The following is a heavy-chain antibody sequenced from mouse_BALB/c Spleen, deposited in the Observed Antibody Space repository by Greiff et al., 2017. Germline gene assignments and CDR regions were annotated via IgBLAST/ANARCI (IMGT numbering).Heavy chain of an antibody. J-gene: IGHJ4*01. CDR3: ARFPYDFYAMDY. D-gene: IGHD6-5*01. V-gene: IGHV14-3*02. Sequence: EVMLVESGAELVKPGASVKLSCTASGFNIKDTYMHWVKQRPEQGLEWIGRIDPANGNTKYDPKFQGKATITADTSSNTAYLQLSSLTSEDTAVYYCARFPYDFYAMDYWGQGTSVTVSS. CDR1: GFNIKDTY. CDR2: IDPANGNT.